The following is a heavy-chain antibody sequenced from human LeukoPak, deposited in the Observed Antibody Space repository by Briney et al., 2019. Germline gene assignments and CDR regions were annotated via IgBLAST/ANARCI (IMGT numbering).Heavy chain of an antibody. Sequence: PGGSLRLSCAASGFTFSSYSMNWVRQAPGKGLEWVSSISSSSSYIYYADSVKGRFTISRDNAKNSLYLQMNSLRAEDTAVYYCARAKGRGGSSLAPTPDYWGQGTLVTVSS. CDR2: ISSSSSYI. V-gene: IGHV3-21*01. CDR1: GFTFSSYS. J-gene: IGHJ4*02. CDR3: ARAKGRGGSSLAPTPDY. D-gene: IGHD2-15*01.